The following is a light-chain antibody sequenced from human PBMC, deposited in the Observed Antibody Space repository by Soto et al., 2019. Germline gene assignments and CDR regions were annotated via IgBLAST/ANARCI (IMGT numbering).Light chain of an antibody. Sequence: EIVLTQSPGTLSLSPGERVTLSCRTSQSVSSSYLAWYQQKPGQAPRLLIYGASNRATGIPDRFSGSGSGTDFTLTIRRLEPGDFAVYYCQKFSRSPSMYTFGQGTKLEIK. V-gene: IGKV3-20*01. J-gene: IGKJ2*01. CDR1: QSVSSSY. CDR3: QKFSRSPSMYT. CDR2: GAS.